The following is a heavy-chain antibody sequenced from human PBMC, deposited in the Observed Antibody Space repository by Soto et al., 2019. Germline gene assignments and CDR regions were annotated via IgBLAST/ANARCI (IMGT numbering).Heavy chain of an antibody. V-gene: IGHV3-33*01. CDR2: IWYDGSNK. Sequence: QVQLVESGGGVVQPGRSLRLSCAASGFTFSSYGMHWVRQAPGKGLEWVAVIWYDGSNKYYADSVKGRFTISRDNSKNTLYLKMNSLRAEDTAVYYCARCLFGSNYYGMDVWGQGTTVTVSS. CDR3: ARCLFGSNYYGMDV. D-gene: IGHD3-10*01. CDR1: GFTFSSYG. J-gene: IGHJ6*02.